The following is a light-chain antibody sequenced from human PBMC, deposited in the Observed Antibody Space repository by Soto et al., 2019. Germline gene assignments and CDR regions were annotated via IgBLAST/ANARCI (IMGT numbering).Light chain of an antibody. CDR1: QSVSSN. CDR2: AAS. Sequence: EIVITQSPATLSVSPGETATLSCRASQSVSSNLAWYQQKPGQAPRLLIYAASTRANGIPARATGRESGKACTLPIYDVPPEDAAGNLCQGYDNLNLFCQGTKVDIK. V-gene: IGKV3-15*01. J-gene: IGKJ1*01. CDR3: QGYDNLNL.